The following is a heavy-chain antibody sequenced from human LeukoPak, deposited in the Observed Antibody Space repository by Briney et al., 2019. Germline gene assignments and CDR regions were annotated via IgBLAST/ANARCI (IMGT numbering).Heavy chain of an antibody. CDR2: ISGSGSGNII. CDR3: TNHKSAFEF. V-gene: IGHV3-23*01. J-gene: IGHJ4*02. CDR1: GLTFSIYG. Sequence: GGSLRLSCSVSGLTFSIYGMSWVRQSPGKGLEWVSAISGSGSGNIINYADSVRGRFTISRDDYTNTVHLQMNSLRVEGTAVYYCTNHKSAFEFWGQGTLVTVSS. D-gene: IGHD2/OR15-2a*01.